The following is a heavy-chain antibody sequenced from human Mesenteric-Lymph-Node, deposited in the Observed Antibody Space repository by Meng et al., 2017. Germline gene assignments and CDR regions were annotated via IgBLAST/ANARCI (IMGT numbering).Heavy chain of an antibody. D-gene: IGHD5-18*01. CDR1: GYTFTGYY. J-gene: IGHJ4*02. CDR2: INGNNGAT. CDR3: ARSWIQIWTPDFDY. Sequence: ASVKVSCYASGYTFTGYYMHWVRQAPGQGLEWMGWINGNNGATNYAQKFQGRVTMTRDTSISTAYMELSRLTFDDTAVFYCARSWIQIWTPDFDYWGQGTLVTVSS. V-gene: IGHV1-2*02.